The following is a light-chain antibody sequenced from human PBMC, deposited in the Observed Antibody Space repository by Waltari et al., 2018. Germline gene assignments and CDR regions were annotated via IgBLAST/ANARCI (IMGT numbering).Light chain of an antibody. CDR2: DVS. Sequence: QSALAQPASVSGSPGQSLTISCPGTHSDVGDYNSVPWYQQFPGKAPQLLIYDVSSRPSGISNRFSGSKSGNTASLTISGLQAEDEADYYCSSYSTSTALDVFGTGTKVTVL. V-gene: IGLV2-14*03. CDR1: HSDVGDYNS. J-gene: IGLJ1*01. CDR3: SSYSTSTALDV.